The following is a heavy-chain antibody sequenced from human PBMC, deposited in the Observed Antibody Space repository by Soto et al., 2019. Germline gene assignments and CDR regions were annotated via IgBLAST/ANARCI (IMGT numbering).Heavy chain of an antibody. Sequence: EVQLLESGGGLVQPGRSLRLSCVASGFTFSSFAMSWVRQAPGKGLEWVSLLSGSGDNTYYADSVKGRFTISRDNSKSTLYLQMNSLRAEDTAIYYCAKDISPGQGYRIFDYWGQGTQVTVSS. CDR1: GFTFSSFA. V-gene: IGHV3-23*01. J-gene: IGHJ4*02. CDR2: LSGSGDNT. D-gene: IGHD5-18*01. CDR3: AKDISPGQGYRIFDY.